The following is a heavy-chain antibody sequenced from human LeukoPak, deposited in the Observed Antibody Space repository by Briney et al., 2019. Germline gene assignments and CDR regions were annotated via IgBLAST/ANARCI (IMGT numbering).Heavy chain of an antibody. D-gene: IGHD3-16*01. J-gene: IGHJ4*02. Sequence: SETLSLTCTVPGVSISSRNSYWGWIRQPPGMGLEWIGSIYYSGSTYYNPSLKSRGTISVDTSRNQFSLKLSSVTAADTAVYYCARHTTFYYFDSWGQGTLVTVSS. V-gene: IGHV4-39*01. CDR3: ARHTTFYYFDS. CDR2: IYYSGST. CDR1: GVSISSRNSY.